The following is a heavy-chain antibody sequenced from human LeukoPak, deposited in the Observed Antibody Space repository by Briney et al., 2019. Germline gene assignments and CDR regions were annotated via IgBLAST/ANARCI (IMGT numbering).Heavy chain of an antibody. CDR3: AREHDSSGYVDY. CDR2: IYYSGST. CDR1: GGSISSGDYY. D-gene: IGHD3-22*01. Sequence: SQTLSLTCTVSGGSISSGDYYWSWIRQPPGKGLEWIGYIYYSGSTYYNPSLKSRVTISVDMSKNQFSLKLSSVTAADTAVYYCAREHDSSGYVDYWGQGTLVTVSS. J-gene: IGHJ4*02. V-gene: IGHV4-30-4*01.